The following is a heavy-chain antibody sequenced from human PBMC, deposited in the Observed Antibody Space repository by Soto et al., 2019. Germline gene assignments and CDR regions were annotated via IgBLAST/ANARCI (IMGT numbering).Heavy chain of an antibody. J-gene: IGHJ6*03. CDR1: GYTFTSHN. CDR2: MNPNSGKA. D-gene: IGHD6-6*01. CDR3: ARRMSSSHFYYYMDV. V-gene: IGHV1-8*01. Sequence: QVQLVQSGAEVKKPGASVKVSCKASGYTFTSHNIVWVRQASGQELEWVGGMNPNSGKADYAQKFQGRFTMTGDTSGSTAYMELSSLRSEDTAVYYCARRMSSSHFYYYMDVRGKGTTVTVSS.